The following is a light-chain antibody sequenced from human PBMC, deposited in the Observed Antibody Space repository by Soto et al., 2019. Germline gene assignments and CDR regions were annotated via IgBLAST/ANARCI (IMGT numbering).Light chain of an antibody. CDR3: QQFYNTPYT. Sequence: DIVMTQSPDSLAMSLGERATINCKSSQTLLYSSNNKNYLVWYQHKPGQPPKLLISWASTRESGVPDRFSGSGSGTDFTLTISSLQAEDVAVYYCQQFYNTPYTFGQGTKLEIK. CDR2: WAS. J-gene: IGKJ2*01. V-gene: IGKV4-1*01. CDR1: QTLLYSSNNKNY.